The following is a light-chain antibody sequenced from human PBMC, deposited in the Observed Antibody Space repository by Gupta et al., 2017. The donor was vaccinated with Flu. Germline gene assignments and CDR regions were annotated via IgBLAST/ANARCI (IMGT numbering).Light chain of an antibody. CDR1: KLGDKY. CDR3: QAWDSSTGV. Sequence: CELHQPPSVSVAPRPAASVTCSGDKLGDKYACWYQQKPGQSPVLVIYQDSKRPSGIPERFSGSNSGNTATLTISGTQAMDEADYYCQAWDSSTGVFGGGTKLTVL. J-gene: IGLJ3*02. CDR2: QDS. V-gene: IGLV3-1*01.